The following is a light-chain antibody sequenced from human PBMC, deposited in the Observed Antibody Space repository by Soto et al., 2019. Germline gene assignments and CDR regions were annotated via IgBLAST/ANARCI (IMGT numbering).Light chain of an antibody. V-gene: IGKV1-5*01. CDR3: QQYNSQ. J-gene: IGKJ1*01. Sequence: DIRMTQSPSTLSASVGDRVTITCRASQSISSWLAWYQQKPGKAPKLLIYDASSLESGVPSRFSGSGSGTEFTLTISSLQPDDFATYYCQQYNSQFGQGTKVVIK. CDR2: DAS. CDR1: QSISSW.